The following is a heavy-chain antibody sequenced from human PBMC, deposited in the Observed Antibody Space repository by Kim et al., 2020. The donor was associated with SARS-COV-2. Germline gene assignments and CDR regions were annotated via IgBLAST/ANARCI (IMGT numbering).Heavy chain of an antibody. V-gene: IGHV1-18*01. Sequence: ASVKVSCKASGYTFTSYGISWVRQAPGQGLEWMGWISAYNGNTNYAQKLQGRVTMTTDTSTSTAYMELRSLRSDDTAVYYCARDKLDGSGSYLFRGIENYYYSGMDVWGQGTTVTVSS. CDR2: ISAYNGNT. J-gene: IGHJ6*02. D-gene: IGHD3-10*01. CDR1: GYTFTSYG. CDR3: ARDKLDGSGSYLFRGIENYYYSGMDV.